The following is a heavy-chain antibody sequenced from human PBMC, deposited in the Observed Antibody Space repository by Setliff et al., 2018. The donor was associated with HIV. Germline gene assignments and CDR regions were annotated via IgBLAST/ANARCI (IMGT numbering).Heavy chain of an antibody. CDR2: INHSGST. D-gene: IGHD3-9*01. CDR1: GGSFSGYY. Sequence: PSETLSLTCAVYGGSFSGYYWSWIRQPPGKGLEWIGEINHSGSTHYNPSLKSRFTISVDTSKNRFSLKLMSVTAADTAVYYCARLRGLARIYFYYYMDVWGKGTTVTVSS. J-gene: IGHJ6*03. V-gene: IGHV4-34*01. CDR3: ARLRGLARIYFYYYMDV.